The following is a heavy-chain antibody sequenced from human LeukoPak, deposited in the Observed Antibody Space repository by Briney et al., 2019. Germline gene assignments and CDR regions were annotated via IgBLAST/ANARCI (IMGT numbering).Heavy chain of an antibody. D-gene: IGHD2-2*01. CDR1: GFTFSDYG. CDR2: ISSSSSTI. J-gene: IGHJ4*02. CDR3: ARGLWAPMY. Sequence: AGGSLRLSCAASGFTFSDYGMHWVRQAPGKGLEWVSYISSSSSTIYYADSVKGRFTISRDNAKNSLYPQMNSLRAGDTAVYYCARGLWAPMYWGQGTLVTVSS. V-gene: IGHV3-48*04.